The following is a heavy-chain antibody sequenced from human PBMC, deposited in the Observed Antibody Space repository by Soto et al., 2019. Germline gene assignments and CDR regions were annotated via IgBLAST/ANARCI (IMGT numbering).Heavy chain of an antibody. CDR3: AREVSDYDFWSGRLGNYYYYYGMDV. D-gene: IGHD3-3*01. CDR2: INPNSGGT. CDR1: VYTFTCYY. Sequence: XSVKVSCKGSVYTFTCYYMHWVRQAPGQGLEWMGWINPNSGGTNYAQKFQGRVTMTRDTSISTAYMELSRLRSDDTAVYYCAREVSDYDFWSGRLGNYYYYYGMDVWGQGTTVTVSS. J-gene: IGHJ6*02. V-gene: IGHV1-2*02.